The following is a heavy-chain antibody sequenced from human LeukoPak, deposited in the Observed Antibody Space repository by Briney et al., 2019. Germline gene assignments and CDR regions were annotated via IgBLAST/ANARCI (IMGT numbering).Heavy chain of an antibody. V-gene: IGHV3-23*01. CDR1: GFTFSSYA. J-gene: IGHJ4*02. CDR2: ISGSGGST. D-gene: IGHD5-18*01. Sequence: GASLRLSCAASGFTFSSYAMSWVRQAPGKGLEWVSAISGSGGSTYYADPVKGRFTISRDNSKNTLYLQMNSLRAEDTTVYYCAKDRYSYGYGLDYWGQGTLVTVSS. CDR3: AKDRYSYGYGLDY.